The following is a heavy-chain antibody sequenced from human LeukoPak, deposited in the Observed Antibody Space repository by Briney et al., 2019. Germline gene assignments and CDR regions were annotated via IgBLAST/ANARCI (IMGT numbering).Heavy chain of an antibody. CDR3: ARPPNWKGGVDL. J-gene: IGHJ5*02. CDR1: GGTFSSYA. D-gene: IGHD1-20*01. V-gene: IGHV1-69*04. Sequence: GASVKVSCKASGGTFSSYAISWVRQAPGQALEWMGRIIPILGIANYALKFQGRVTITADNSTSTAYMELSSLSSEDTAVYYCARPPNWKGGVDLWGQGTLVTVSS. CDR2: IIPILGIA.